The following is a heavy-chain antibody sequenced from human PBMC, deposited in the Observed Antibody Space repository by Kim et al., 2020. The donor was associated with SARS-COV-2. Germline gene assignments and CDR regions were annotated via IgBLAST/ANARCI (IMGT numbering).Heavy chain of an antibody. D-gene: IGHD3-10*01. V-gene: IGHV3-73*01. CDR3: VASYGGDYYGMDV. Sequence: AHGRAVKGRSTFSRDDSKNMAFLEMNSLKTEDTAVYYCVASYGGDYYGMDVWGQGTTVTVSS. J-gene: IGHJ6*02.